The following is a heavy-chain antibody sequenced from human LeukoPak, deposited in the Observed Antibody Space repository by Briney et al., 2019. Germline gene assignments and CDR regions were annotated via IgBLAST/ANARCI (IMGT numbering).Heavy chain of an antibody. J-gene: IGHJ4*02. CDR2: INPNSGGT. D-gene: IGHD3-22*01. V-gene: IGHV1-2*02. Sequence: ASVKVSCKASGYTFTGYYMHWVRQAPGQGLEWMGWINPNSGGTNYAQKFQGRVTMTRDTSISTAYMELSSLRSEDTAVYYCARDRVDYDSSGYYYFVIKDYWGQGTLVTVSS. CDR3: ARDRVDYDSSGYYYFVIKDY. CDR1: GYTFTGYY.